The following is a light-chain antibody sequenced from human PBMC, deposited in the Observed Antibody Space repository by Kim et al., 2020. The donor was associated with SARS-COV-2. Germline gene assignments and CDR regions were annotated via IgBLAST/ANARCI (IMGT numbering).Light chain of an antibody. CDR3: QAWDSSTEV. J-gene: IGLJ1*01. CDR2: QDS. V-gene: IGLV3-1*01. Sequence: GSPGKTASITCSGDKLGDKYACWYQQKPGQSPVLVIYQDSKRPSGIPERFSGSNSGNTATLTISGTQAMDEADYYCQAWDSSTEVFGTGTKVTVL. CDR1: KLGDKY.